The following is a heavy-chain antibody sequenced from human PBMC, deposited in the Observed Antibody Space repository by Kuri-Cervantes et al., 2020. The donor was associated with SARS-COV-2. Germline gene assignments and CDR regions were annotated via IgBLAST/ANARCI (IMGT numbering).Heavy chain of an antibody. J-gene: IGHJ3*02. V-gene: IGHV3-21*01. D-gene: IGHD2-21*01. CDR1: GFTFSSYS. CDR3: AREIEGFDI. CDR2: ISTSSAYI. Sequence: GESLKISCAASGFTFSSYSMNWVRQAPGKGLGWVSYISTSSAYIYHGDSVKGRFIISRDNAKNSLYLQMTSLRAEDTAVYYCAREIEGFDIWGQGTMVTVSS.